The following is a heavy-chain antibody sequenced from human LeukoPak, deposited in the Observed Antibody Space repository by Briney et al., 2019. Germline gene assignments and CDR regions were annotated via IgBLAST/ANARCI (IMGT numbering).Heavy chain of an antibody. V-gene: IGHV4-59*08. Sequence: SETLSLTCTVSGGPVRGFYWSWIRQPPGKRLEWIGYVPYVGTTNYNPSLQSRLTISLDTSKNEVSLRLSSVTASDTAVYYCARHYGGHTFGTTFDYWGQGILVTVSS. J-gene: IGHJ4*02. CDR1: GGPVRGFY. CDR2: VPYVGTT. CDR3: ARHYGGHTFGTTFDY. D-gene: IGHD3-16*01.